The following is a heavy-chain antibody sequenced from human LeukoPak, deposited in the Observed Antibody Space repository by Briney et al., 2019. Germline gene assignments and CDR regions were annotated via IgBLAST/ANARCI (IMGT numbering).Heavy chain of an antibody. CDR1: GGTFSSYA. V-gene: IGHV1-69*13. D-gene: IGHD2-2*02. CDR3: ARDNCSSTSCYTGDYYYYMDV. Sequence: SVKVSCKASGGTFSSYAISWVRQAPGQGLEWMGGIIPIFATTNYAQKFQGRVTITADESTSTAYMELSSLRSEDTAVYYCARDNCSSTSCYTGDYYYYMDVWGKGTTVAVSS. J-gene: IGHJ6*03. CDR2: IIPIFATT.